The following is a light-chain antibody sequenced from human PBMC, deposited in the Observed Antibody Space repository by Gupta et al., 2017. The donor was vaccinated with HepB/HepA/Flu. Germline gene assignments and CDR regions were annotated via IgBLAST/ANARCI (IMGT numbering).Light chain of an antibody. Sequence: EIVLTQSPATLSLSPGERATLSCRASQSVSSYLAWYQQKPGQAPRLLIYDASNRDTGIPARFSGSGCGTDFTLTISSREPEDFAVYYCQQRSNWPRVTFGGGTKVEIK. CDR2: DAS. CDR1: QSVSSY. V-gene: IGKV3-11*01. J-gene: IGKJ4*01. CDR3: QQRSNWPRVT.